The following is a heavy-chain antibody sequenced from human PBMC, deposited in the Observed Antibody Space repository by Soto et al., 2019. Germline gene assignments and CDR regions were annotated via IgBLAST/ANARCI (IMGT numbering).Heavy chain of an antibody. CDR3: ARGRSTSGYPNFDP. Sequence: HLQLQESGSGQVKPSQTLSLTCAVSGGSITTGDYSWNWIRQPPGRGLEWVGYIYDSGSTYYNPSLKSRATISVDRSKNHFSLKLSSVTAADTAVYYCARGRSTSGYPNFDPWGQGTLVTVSS. CDR2: IYDSGST. J-gene: IGHJ5*02. D-gene: IGHD3-22*01. CDR1: GGSITTGDYS. V-gene: IGHV4-30-2*01.